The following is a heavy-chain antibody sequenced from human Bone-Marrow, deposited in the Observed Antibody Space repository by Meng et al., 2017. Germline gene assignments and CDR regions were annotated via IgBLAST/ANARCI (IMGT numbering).Heavy chain of an antibody. V-gene: IGHV3-53*01. D-gene: IGHD5-12*01. Sequence: GESLKISCAASGFTVSSNYMSWVRQAPGKGLEWVSVIYSGGSTYYADSVKGRFTISRDNSKNTLYLQMNSLRAEDTAVYYCARLVAEWLRGYSGVFDYWGQGTLVTVSS. CDR2: IYSGGST. J-gene: IGHJ4*02. CDR1: GFTVSSNY. CDR3: ARLVAEWLRGYSGVFDY.